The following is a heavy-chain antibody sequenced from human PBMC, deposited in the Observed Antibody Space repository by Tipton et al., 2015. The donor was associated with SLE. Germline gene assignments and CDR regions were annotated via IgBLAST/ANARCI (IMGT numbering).Heavy chain of an antibody. D-gene: IGHD1-26*01. J-gene: IGHJ3*02. CDR2: IDHSRST. Sequence: TLSLTCAVYGGSFSVHYWSWSWIRQPPGKGLEWIGEIDHSRSTNYNPSHKSRVTISRDTSKNQFSLKVSSVTAADTAVYYCARLSGDAFDIWGQGTLVTVSS. V-gene: IGHV4-34*01. CDR3: ARLSGDAFDI. CDR1: GGSFSVHY.